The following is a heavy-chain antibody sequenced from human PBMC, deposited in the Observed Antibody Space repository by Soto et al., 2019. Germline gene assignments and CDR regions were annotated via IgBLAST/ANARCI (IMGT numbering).Heavy chain of an antibody. D-gene: IGHD3-9*01. CDR3: VRVFDTYYFDL. V-gene: IGHV3-66*01. Sequence: GGSLRLSCAGSGFTVSISYMAWVRQVPGKGLECVSFIYSYGHKYYADSVKGRFTFSGDNSKKTLYLQMNSLRAEDTAVYYCVRVFDTYYFDLWGQGNMVTVSS. CDR1: GFTVSISY. CDR2: IYSYGHK. J-gene: IGHJ4*02.